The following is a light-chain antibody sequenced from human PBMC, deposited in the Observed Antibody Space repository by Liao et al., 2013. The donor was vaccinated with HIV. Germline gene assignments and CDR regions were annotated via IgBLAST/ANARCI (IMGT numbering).Light chain of an antibody. V-gene: IGLV3-21*04. J-gene: IGLJ2*01. CDR2: YDS. CDR1: NIGSKN. CDR3: QVWDNSYDQGV. Sequence: SYELTQPPSVSVAPGKTATITCGGDNIGSKNVHWYQQKPGQAPVLFISYDSERPSGIPERFSGSNSGNTATLTISRVDAGDEADYYCQVWDNSYDQGVFGGGTKLTVL.